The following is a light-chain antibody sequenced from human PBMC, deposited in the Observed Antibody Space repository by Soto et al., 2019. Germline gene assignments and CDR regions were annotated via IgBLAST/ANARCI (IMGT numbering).Light chain of an antibody. Sequence: QSVLTQPPSVSAAPGQKVTISCSGSSSNIGGNSVSWYQQLPGTAPKLLIYDDDKRPSGIPDRFSGSKSGTSATLGITGFQTGDEADYYCGSWDSSLSAYVFGTGTKVT. CDR2: DDD. CDR1: SSNIGGNS. J-gene: IGLJ1*01. CDR3: GSWDSSLSAYV. V-gene: IGLV1-51*01.